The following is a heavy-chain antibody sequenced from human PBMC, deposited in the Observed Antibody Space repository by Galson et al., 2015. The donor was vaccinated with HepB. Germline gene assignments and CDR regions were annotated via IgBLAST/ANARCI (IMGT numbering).Heavy chain of an antibody. CDR1: GYTFTGYY. D-gene: IGHD4-17*01. V-gene: IGHV1-2*02. CDR2: INPNSGGT. Sequence: SVKVSCKASGYTFTGYYMHWVRQAPGQGLEWMGWINPNSGGTNYAQKFQGRVTMTRDTSTSTVYMELSSLRSEDTAVYYCAREYKYGDPDYYYYGMDVWGQGTTVTVSS. J-gene: IGHJ6*02. CDR3: AREYKYGDPDYYYYGMDV.